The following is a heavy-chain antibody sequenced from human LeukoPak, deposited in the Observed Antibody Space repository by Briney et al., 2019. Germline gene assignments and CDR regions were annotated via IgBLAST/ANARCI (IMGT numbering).Heavy chain of an antibody. V-gene: IGHV3-30*18. CDR2: VSDDGSHK. D-gene: IGHD6-13*01. CDR3: AKYSSSSNYYYGMDV. Sequence: GGSLRLSCAASGFTFSNYGMHWVRQAPGKGLDWVAVVSDDGSHKQYADSVKGRFTVSRDNSEKTLYLQMNSLRAEDTTVYYCAKYSSSSNYYYGMDVWGQGTTVTVSS. CDR1: GFTFSNYG. J-gene: IGHJ6*02.